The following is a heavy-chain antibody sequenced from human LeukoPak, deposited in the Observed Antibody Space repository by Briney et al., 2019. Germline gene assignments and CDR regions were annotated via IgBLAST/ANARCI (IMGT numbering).Heavy chain of an antibody. V-gene: IGHV4-38-2*01. D-gene: IGHD5-12*01. CDR3: ARGFLRSGVGY. CDR2: IYHSGST. J-gene: IGHJ4*02. Sequence: PSETLSLTCAVSGYSISSGYYWGWIRQPPGKGLEWIGSIYHSGSTYYNPSLKSRVTISVDTSKNHFSLNLSSVTAADTPLYYCARGFLRSGVGYWGQGTLATV. CDR1: GYSISSGYY.